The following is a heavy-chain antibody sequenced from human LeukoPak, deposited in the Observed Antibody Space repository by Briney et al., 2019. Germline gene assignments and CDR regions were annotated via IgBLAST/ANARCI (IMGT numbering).Heavy chain of an antibody. J-gene: IGHJ3*02. CDR2: IYHSGST. Sequence: PSETLSLTCAVSGGSISSGGYSWRWMRQPPGKGLEWIGYIYHSGSTYYNPSLKSRVTISVDRSKNQFSLKLSSVTAADTAVYYCARTSIAARRANAFDIWGQGTMVTVSS. CDR3: ARTSIAARRANAFDI. D-gene: IGHD6-6*01. CDR1: GGSISSGGYS. V-gene: IGHV4-30-2*01.